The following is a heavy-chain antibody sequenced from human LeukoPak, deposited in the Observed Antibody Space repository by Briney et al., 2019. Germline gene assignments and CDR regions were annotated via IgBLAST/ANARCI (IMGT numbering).Heavy chain of an antibody. CDR2: ISSSGSTI. Sequence: GGSLRLSCAASGFTFSDYYMSWIRQAPGKGLERVSYISSSGSTIYYADSVKGRFTISRDNAKNSLYLQMNSLRAEDRAVYYCAVTRSYYFDYWGQGTLVTVSS. V-gene: IGHV3-11*01. J-gene: IGHJ4*02. CDR1: GFTFSDYY. D-gene: IGHD2-21*02. CDR3: AVTRSYYFDY.